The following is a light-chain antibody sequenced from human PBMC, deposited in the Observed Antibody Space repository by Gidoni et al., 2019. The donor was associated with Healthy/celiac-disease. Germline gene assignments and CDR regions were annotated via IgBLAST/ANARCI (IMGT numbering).Light chain of an antibody. V-gene: IGLV2-14*01. CDR2: EVS. Sequence: QSALTQPASVSGSPGQSITISCTGTSSDIGAYNYVSWFQQHPGKAPRFMIYEVSNRPSGGSNRFSGSKSGNTASLTISGLQAEDEADYYCSSYTSSSTLGVFGTGTKVTVL. CDR3: SSYTSSSTLGV. CDR1: SSDIGAYNY. J-gene: IGLJ1*01.